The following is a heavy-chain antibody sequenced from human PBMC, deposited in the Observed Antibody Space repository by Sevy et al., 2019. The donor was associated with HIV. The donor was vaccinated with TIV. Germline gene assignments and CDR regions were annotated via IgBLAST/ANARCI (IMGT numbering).Heavy chain of an antibody. CDR3: ARDHYDSLWGSYWYYFDY. Sequence: GGSLRLSCAASGFAVSSNYMSWVRQAPGKGLEWVSVIYVGGSSYYADAVKGRFTISRDNSKNTVYLQMNSLRAEDTAVYYCARDHYDSLWGSYWYYFDYWGQGTLVTVSS. CDR2: IYVGGSS. CDR1: GFAVSSNY. J-gene: IGHJ4*02. D-gene: IGHD3-16*01. V-gene: IGHV3-53*01.